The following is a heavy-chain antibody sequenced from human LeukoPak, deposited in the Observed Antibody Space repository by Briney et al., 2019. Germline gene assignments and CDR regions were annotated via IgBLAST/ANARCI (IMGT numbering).Heavy chain of an antibody. J-gene: IGHJ4*02. CDR1: GFTFSSYW. CDR3: VKVAKYYYGSETYYFFEH. V-gene: IGHV3-7*01. D-gene: IGHD3-10*01. CDR2: INQDGTER. Sequence: GGSLRLSCAASGFTFSSYWMSWIRQLPGKGLEWVANINQDGTERYYVDSVKGRFTISRDNAKNSLDLQMNSLRVEDTGIYYCVKVAKYYYGSETYYFFEHWGQGTPVTASS.